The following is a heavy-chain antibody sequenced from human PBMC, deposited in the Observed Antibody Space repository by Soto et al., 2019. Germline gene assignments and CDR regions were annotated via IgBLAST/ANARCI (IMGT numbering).Heavy chain of an antibody. CDR3: AHTIVVLGADTPPLEYFDY. CDR1: GFSLSTSGVG. Sequence: QITLKESGPTLVKPTQTLTLTCTFSGFSLSTSGVGVGWIRQPPGKALEWLALIYWDDDKRYSPSLKSRHTITKDTSKTQVILTITNMDPVDTATYYCAHTIVVLGADTPPLEYFDYWGQGTLVTVSS. CDR2: IYWDDDK. J-gene: IGHJ4*02. V-gene: IGHV2-5*02. D-gene: IGHD2-15*01.